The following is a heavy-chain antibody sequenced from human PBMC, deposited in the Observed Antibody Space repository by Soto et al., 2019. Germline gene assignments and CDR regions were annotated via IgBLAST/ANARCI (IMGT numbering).Heavy chain of an antibody. V-gene: IGHV4-4*02. D-gene: IGHD2-15*01. CDR1: GVSISSSNW. Sequence: SKTLSLNCDLSGVSISSSNWWSLVRQPPGKGLEWIGEIYHSGSTNSNPSLKSRVTISVDKSKNQFCLKLSSVTAADTAVYYCARDSVYCSGGSCYSEAFDYWGQGTLLTVS. J-gene: IGHJ4*02. CDR2: IYHSGST. CDR3: ARDSVYCSGGSCYSEAFDY.